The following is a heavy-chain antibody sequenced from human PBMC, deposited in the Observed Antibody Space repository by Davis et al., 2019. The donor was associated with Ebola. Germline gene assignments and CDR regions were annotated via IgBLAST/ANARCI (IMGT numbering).Heavy chain of an antibody. CDR1: GYTFTTDG. J-gene: IGHJ4*02. V-gene: IGHV1-69*13. Sequence: SVKVSCKTSGYTFTTDGISWVRQAPGQGLEWMGGIIPIFGTANYAQRFQGRVTITADESRTTAYMELSSLRSEDTAVYYCAKDRYYDNNPLYYESECWGQGTLVTVSS. CDR3: AKDRYYDNNPLYYESEC. D-gene: IGHD3-22*01. CDR2: IIPIFGTA.